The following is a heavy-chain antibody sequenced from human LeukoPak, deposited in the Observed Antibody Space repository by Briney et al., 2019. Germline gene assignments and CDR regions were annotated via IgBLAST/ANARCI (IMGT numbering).Heavy chain of an antibody. D-gene: IGHD3-3*01. Sequence: GGSLRLSCAASGFTFSSYAMSWVRQAPGKGLEWVSAISGSGGSTYYADSVKGRFTISRGNSKNTLYLQMNSLRAEDTAVYYCAKSLFTIFGVAYFDYWGQGTLVTVSS. J-gene: IGHJ4*02. CDR2: ISGSGGST. V-gene: IGHV3-23*01. CDR1: GFTFSSYA. CDR3: AKSLFTIFGVAYFDY.